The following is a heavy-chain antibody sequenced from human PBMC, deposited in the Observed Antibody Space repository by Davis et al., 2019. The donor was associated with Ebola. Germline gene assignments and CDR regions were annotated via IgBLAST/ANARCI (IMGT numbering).Heavy chain of an antibody. V-gene: IGHV1-2*02. CDR2: INPNSGGT. J-gene: IGHJ6*02. CDR1: GYTFTGYY. Sequence: ASVKVSCKASGYTFTGYYMHWVRQAPGQGLEWMGWINPNSGGTNYAQKFQGRVTITRDTSTSTVYMEVRRLRSEDTAVYYCARDGPDYYGLDVWGQGTAVTVSS. CDR3: ARDGPDYYGLDV.